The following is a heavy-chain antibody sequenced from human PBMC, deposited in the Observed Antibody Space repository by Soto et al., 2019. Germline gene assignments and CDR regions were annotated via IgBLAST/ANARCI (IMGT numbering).Heavy chain of an antibody. CDR2: IYWNDDT. CDR3: ARRLTVVPLAFDL. J-gene: IGHJ3*01. D-gene: IGHD3-10*01. Sequence: SGPTLVNPTQTLTLTCTFSGFSLTTSGVGVGWIRQPPGKALGWLALIYWNDDTRYSPSLKNRVTITTDTSKNQVVLTMTDMDAVDTATYYCARRLTVVPLAFDLWGQGTMVTVSS. CDR1: GFSLTTSGVG. V-gene: IGHV2-5*01.